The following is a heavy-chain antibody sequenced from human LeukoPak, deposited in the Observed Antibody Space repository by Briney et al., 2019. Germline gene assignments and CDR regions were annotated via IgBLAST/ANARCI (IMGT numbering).Heavy chain of an antibody. V-gene: IGHV7-4-1*02. CDR3: ARERFTMIVVVTGPDAFDI. Sequence: ASVKVSCKASGYTFTSYAMHWVRQAPGQGLEWMGWINTNTGNPTYAQGFTGRFVFSLDTSVSTAYLQISSLKAEDTAVYYCARERFTMIVVVTGPDAFDIWGQGTMVTVSS. CDR2: INTNTGNP. D-gene: IGHD3-22*01. J-gene: IGHJ3*02. CDR1: GYTFTSYA.